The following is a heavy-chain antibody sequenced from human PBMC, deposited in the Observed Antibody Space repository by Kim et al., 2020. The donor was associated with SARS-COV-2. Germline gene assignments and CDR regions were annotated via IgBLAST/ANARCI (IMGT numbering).Heavy chain of an antibody. Sequence: GGSLRLSCAASGFNFSDYNMNWLRQAPGKGPEWVSSISFGSSYIYYADSVRGRFTISRDNAKSSVFLQMTSLRAEDTAVYYCARAESFYSGSGTYPAFDHWGQGISFTVSS. V-gene: IGHV3-21*01. D-gene: IGHD3-10*01. CDR3: ARAESFYSGSGTYPAFDH. CDR2: ISFGSSYI. J-gene: IGHJ3*01. CDR1: GFNFSDYN.